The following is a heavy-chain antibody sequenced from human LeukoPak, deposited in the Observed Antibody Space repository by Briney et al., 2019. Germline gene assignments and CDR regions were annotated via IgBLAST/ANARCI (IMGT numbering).Heavy chain of an antibody. V-gene: IGHV3-13*01. CDR3: ARGYGSSSYNWFDP. Sequence: GGSLRLSCAASGFTFSSYDMHWVRHATGKGLEWVSAISTAGDTYYPGSVKGRFTISRENAKNSLYLQMNSRRAGDTAVYYCARGYGSSSYNWFDPWGQGTLVTVSS. D-gene: IGHD6-6*01. J-gene: IGHJ5*02. CDR2: ISTAGDT. CDR1: GFTFSSYD.